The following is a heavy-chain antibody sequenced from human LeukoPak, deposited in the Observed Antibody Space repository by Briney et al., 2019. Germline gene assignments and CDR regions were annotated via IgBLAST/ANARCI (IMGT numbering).Heavy chain of an antibody. Sequence: GGSPRLSCATSGFTFSSYWMSWVRQAPGKGLEWVANIKQDGSEKYYVDSVEGRFTISRDNAKNSLFLQMNSLRAEDTAVYYCAREDYGEPFDYWGQGTLVTVSS. V-gene: IGHV3-7*01. CDR1: GFTFSSYW. CDR3: AREDYGEPFDY. J-gene: IGHJ4*02. CDR2: IKQDGSEK. D-gene: IGHD4-17*01.